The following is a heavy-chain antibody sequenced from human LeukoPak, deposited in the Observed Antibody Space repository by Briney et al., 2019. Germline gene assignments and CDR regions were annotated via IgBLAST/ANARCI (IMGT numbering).Heavy chain of an antibody. CDR3: ARGFTMNYYDSSGYYWDF. CDR1: GGSFSGYY. CDR2: INHSGST. Sequence: SETLSLTCAVYGGSFSGYYWSWIRQPPGKGLEWIGEINHSGSTNYNTSLKSRVTISVDTSKNQFSLKLNSVTAADTAVYYCARGFTMNYYDSSGYYWDFWGQGTLVTVSS. V-gene: IGHV4-34*01. D-gene: IGHD3-22*01. J-gene: IGHJ4*02.